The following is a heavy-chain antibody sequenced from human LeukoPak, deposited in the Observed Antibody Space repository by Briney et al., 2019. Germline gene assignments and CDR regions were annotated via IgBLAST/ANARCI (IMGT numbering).Heavy chain of an antibody. J-gene: IGHJ4*02. CDR3: VRADGDF. CDR1: GFTFSSYA. Sequence: GGSLRLSCAASGFTFSSYAMSWVRQAPGKGLEWVSVIYSDGSTEYADSVKGRFTISRDNSKNTVYLQMNSLRVEDTALYFCVRADGDFWGQGTMVTVSS. CDR2: IYSDGST. V-gene: IGHV3-66*01.